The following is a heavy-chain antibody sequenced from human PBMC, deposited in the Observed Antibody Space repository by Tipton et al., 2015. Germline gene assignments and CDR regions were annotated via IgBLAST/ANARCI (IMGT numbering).Heavy chain of an antibody. CDR2: ISYDGSNK. CDR1: GFIFSDYG. V-gene: IGHV3-30*18. CDR3: AKAKSDYVDYYYGLDV. Sequence: SLRLSCAASGFIFSDYGMHWVRQAPGKGLEWVALISYDGSNKYYADAVKGRFTISRDNSKNTLYVQMNSLRPEDTAVYYCAKAKSDYVDYYYGLDVWGQGTTVTVSS. J-gene: IGHJ6*02. D-gene: IGHD4-17*01.